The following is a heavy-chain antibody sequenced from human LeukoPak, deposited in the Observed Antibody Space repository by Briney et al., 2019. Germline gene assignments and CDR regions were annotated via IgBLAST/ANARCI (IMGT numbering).Heavy chain of an antibody. D-gene: IGHD6-19*01. CDR1: GLHFSGTA. CDR3: AKDGAQYSSGPECDP. J-gene: IGHJ5*02. CDR2: ISHDGMNA. Sequence: GGSLRLSGAASGLHFSGTAMSWVRQAPGKGLEWVSAISHDGMNAYYADSVKGRFTISRDNSKKTVSLEMSSLTAADTGVYYCAKDGAQYSSGPECDPRGQGALVTVS. V-gene: IGHV3-23*01.